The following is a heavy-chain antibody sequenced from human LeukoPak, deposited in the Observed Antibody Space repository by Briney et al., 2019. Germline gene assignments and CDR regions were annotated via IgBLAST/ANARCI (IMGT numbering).Heavy chain of an antibody. D-gene: IGHD3-3*01. CDR3: ARAPRGYDFWSGYYPDY. V-gene: IGHV3-21*01. CDR2: ISSDGTYI. J-gene: IGHJ4*02. CDR1: GFTFNYYG. Sequence: GGSLRLSCAVSGFTFNYYGMNWVRQAPGKGLEWVSSISSDGTYIYYADSVKGRFTISRDTAKKSLYLHMNSLRVEDTAVYNCARAPRGYDFWSGYYPDYWGQGTLVTVSS.